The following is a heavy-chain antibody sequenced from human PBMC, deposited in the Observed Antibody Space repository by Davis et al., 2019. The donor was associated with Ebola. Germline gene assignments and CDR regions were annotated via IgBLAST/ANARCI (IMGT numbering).Heavy chain of an antibody. CDR1: GYTFTSYA. V-gene: IGHV1-46*01. CDR3: ARDKGSGTRAFDY. Sequence: AASVKVSCKASGYTFTSYAMNWVRQAPGQGLEWMGIINPSGGSTSYAQKFQGRVTMTRDTSTSTVYMELSSLRSEDTAVYFCARDKGSGTRAFDYWGQGTLVTVSS. J-gene: IGHJ4*02. CDR2: INPSGGST. D-gene: IGHD3-10*01.